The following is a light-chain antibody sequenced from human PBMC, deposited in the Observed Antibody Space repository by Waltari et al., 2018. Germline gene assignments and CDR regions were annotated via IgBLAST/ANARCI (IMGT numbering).Light chain of an antibody. CDR1: QSVSSY. CDR3: QQYYSTPYT. Sequence: EIVLKQSPATLSLSPGERATLSCRASQSVSSYLAWYQQKPGQAPRLLIYDASNRATGIPARFSGSGSGTDFTLTISSLEPEDFAVYYCQQYYSTPYTFGQGTKLEIK. J-gene: IGKJ2*01. V-gene: IGKV3-11*01. CDR2: DAS.